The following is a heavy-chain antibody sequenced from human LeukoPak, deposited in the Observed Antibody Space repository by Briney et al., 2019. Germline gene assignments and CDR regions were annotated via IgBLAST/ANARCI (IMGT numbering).Heavy chain of an antibody. CDR1: GITLSRYN. CDR2: ISSTSSYI. J-gene: IGHJ4*02. D-gene: IGHD4-11*01. CDR3: TRDPGTDYSTYNFDY. Sequence: PGGSLRLSCAASGITLSRYNMNWVRQAPGKGLEWVSSISSTSSYIYYADSVKGRFTISRDNAKNSLYLQMNSLRAEDTAVYYCTRDPGTDYSTYNFDYWGQGTLVTVSS. V-gene: IGHV3-21*01.